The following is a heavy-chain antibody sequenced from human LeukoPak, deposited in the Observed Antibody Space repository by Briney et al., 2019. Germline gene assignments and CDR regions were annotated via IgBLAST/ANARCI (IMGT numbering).Heavy chain of an antibody. J-gene: IGHJ4*02. D-gene: IGHD2-21*02. Sequence: GESLKISCKGSGYSFTSYWISWVRQMPGKGLEWMGRIDPSDSYTNYSPSFQGHVTISADKSISTAYLQWSSLKASDTAMYYCARRVMGDFQFDSWGQGTLVTVSS. V-gene: IGHV5-10-1*01. CDR3: ARRVMGDFQFDS. CDR2: IDPSDSYT. CDR1: GYSFTSYW.